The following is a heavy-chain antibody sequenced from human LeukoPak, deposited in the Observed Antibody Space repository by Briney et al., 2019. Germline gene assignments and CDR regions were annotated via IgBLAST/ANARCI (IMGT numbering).Heavy chain of an antibody. CDR3: AKDSRVGVSPFDY. Sequence: PGGSLRLSCAGSGFIFSMYSMNWVRQAPGKGLEWVSYISSSSSSIYYADSVKGRFTISRDNSKNTLYLQMNSLRAEDTAVYYCAKDSRVGVSPFDYWGQGTQVIVSS. J-gene: IGHJ4*02. CDR2: ISSSSSSI. V-gene: IGHV3-48*01. CDR1: GFIFSMYS. D-gene: IGHD1-26*01.